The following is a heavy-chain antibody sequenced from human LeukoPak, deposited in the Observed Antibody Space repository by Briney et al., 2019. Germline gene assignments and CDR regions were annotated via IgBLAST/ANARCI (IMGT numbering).Heavy chain of an antibody. CDR2: IYYSGST. J-gene: IGHJ5*02. CDR3: ARHEYSGSYYGLSWFDP. V-gene: IGHV4-39*01. CDR1: GGSISCSGYY. D-gene: IGHD1-26*01. Sequence: SETLSLTCTVSGGSISCSGYYWGWIRQPPGKGLEWIASIYYSGSTYYNPSLKSRVTISVDTSKNQLSLKLSSLTAADTAVYYCARHEYSGSYYGLSWFDPWGQGTLVTVSS.